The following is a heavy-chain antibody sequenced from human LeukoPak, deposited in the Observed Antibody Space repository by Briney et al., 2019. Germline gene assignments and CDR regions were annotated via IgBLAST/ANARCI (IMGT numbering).Heavy chain of an antibody. V-gene: IGHV3-9*01. D-gene: IGHD6-25*01. CDR1: GFTFDEYA. CDR3: ARERPGSASAFEY. CDR2: IGWNSDVI. Sequence: GGSLRLSCAASGFTFDEYAMHWVRQAPGKGLEWVSGIGWNSDVIGYADSVKGRFTISRDNARNSLYLQMNSLRAEDTAMFYCARERPGSASAFEYWGQGTLVTVSS. J-gene: IGHJ4*02.